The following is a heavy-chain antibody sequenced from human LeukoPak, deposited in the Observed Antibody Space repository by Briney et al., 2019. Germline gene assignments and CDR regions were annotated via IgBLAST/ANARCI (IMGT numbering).Heavy chain of an antibody. V-gene: IGHV4-39*01. Sequence: PSETLSLTCTVSGGSISSSSYYWGWIRQPPGKGLEWIGSIYYSGSTYYNPSLKSRVTISVDTSKNQFSLKLSSVTAADTAVYYCASQDRRIAAAGIPGYWGQGTLVTVSS. CDR3: ASQDRRIAAAGIPGY. D-gene: IGHD6-13*01. CDR2: IYYSGST. J-gene: IGHJ4*02. CDR1: GGSISSSSYY.